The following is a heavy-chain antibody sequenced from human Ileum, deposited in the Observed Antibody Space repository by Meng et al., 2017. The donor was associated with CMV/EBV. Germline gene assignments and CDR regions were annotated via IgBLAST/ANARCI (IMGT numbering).Heavy chain of an antibody. CDR2: ITWSSGTI. V-gene: IGHV3-9*01. CDR3: VKDRRGGYFDGMDV. J-gene: IGHJ6*02. CDR1: GFTFNDYA. Sequence: SLKIPCAAPGFTFNDYAMHWVRQAPGKALEWVSSITWSSGTIGYADSVKGRFTISRDNAKNSLYLQMNSLRAEDTALYYCVKDRRGGYFDGMDVWGQGTTVTVSS.